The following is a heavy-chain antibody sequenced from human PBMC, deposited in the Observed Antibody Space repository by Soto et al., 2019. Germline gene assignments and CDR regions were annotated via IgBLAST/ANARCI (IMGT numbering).Heavy chain of an antibody. D-gene: IGHD3-3*01. CDR3: AHTESITIFGVAQNWFDP. J-gene: IGHJ5*02. Sequence: SGPTLVNPTQTLTLTCTFSGFSLSTSGVGVGWIRQPPGKALEWLALIYWDDDKRYSPSLKSRLTITKDTSKNQVVLTMTNMDPVDTATYYCAHTESITIFGVAQNWFDPWGQGTLVTVPS. CDR1: GFSLSTSGVG. CDR2: IYWDDDK. V-gene: IGHV2-5*02.